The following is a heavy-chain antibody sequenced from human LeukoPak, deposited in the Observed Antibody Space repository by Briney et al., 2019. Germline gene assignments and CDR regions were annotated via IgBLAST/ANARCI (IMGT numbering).Heavy chain of an antibody. CDR1: GGSISSSSYY. V-gene: IGHV4-39*01. Sequence: SETLSLTCTVSGGSISSSSYYWGWIRQPPGKGLEWIGSIYYSGSTYYNPSLKSRVTISVDTSKNQFSLKLSSVPAADTAVYYCARQPSNDFWSGYYPQYYFDYWGQGTLVTVSS. D-gene: IGHD3-3*01. CDR3: ARQPSNDFWSGYYPQYYFDY. CDR2: IYYSGST. J-gene: IGHJ4*02.